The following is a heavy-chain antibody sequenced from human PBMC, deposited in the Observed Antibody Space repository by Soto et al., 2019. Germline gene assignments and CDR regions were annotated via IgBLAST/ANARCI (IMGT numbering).Heavy chain of an antibody. CDR1: GGSFSDFA. CDR3: ARGGSVAVPAALSSYDDYTNYRFDS. V-gene: IGHV1-69*01. J-gene: IGHJ4*02. Sequence: QVQLAQSGAEVRKPGSSVKVSCRASGGSFSDFAFSWVRQAPGQGLEWMGGIIPMFAATKYAQRFQGRVTSTADASTRTGYLALRSRTSDDSAVYYWARGGSVAVPAALSSYDDYTNYRFDSWGQGTLVSVSS. D-gene: IGHD4-4*01. CDR2: IIPMFAAT.